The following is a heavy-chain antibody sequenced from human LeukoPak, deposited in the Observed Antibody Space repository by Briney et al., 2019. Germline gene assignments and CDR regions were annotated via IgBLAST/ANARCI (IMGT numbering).Heavy chain of an antibody. Sequence: GGSLRLSCAASGFTFSSYEMNWVRQAPGKGLEWVAVISYDGSNKYYADSVKGRFTISRDNSKNTLYLQMNSLRAEDTAVYYCAKGSSWYTTTNYFDYWGQGTLVTVSS. CDR1: GFTFSSYE. CDR3: AKGSSWYTTTNYFDY. D-gene: IGHD6-13*01. V-gene: IGHV3-30*18. CDR2: ISYDGSNK. J-gene: IGHJ4*02.